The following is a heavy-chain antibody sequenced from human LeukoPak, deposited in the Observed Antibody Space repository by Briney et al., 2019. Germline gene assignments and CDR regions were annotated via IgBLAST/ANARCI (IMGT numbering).Heavy chain of an antibody. CDR2: ISGSGGST. Sequence: GGSLRLSCAASGFTFSSYAMSWVRQAPGNGLEWVSAISGSGGSTYYADSVKGRLTISRDNSKNTLYLQMNSLRAEDTALYYCAKDVGSWSRGAFDYWGQGTLVTVSS. J-gene: IGHJ4*02. V-gene: IGHV3-23*01. D-gene: IGHD6-13*01. CDR1: GFTFSSYA. CDR3: AKDVGSWSRGAFDY.